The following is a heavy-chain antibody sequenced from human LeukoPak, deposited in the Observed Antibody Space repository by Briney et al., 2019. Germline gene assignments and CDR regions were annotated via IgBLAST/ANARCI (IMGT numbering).Heavy chain of an antibody. CDR3: ARGDYDSWSGYYWDYYYGMDV. Sequence: GGSLRLSCAASGFTFSSYWMSWVRQAPGKGLEWVANIKQDGSEKYYVDSVKGRFTISRDNAKNSLYLQMNSLRAEDTAVYYCARGDYDSWSGYYWDYYYGMDVWGQGTTVTVSS. CDR1: GFTFSSYW. J-gene: IGHJ6*02. V-gene: IGHV3-7*03. D-gene: IGHD3-3*01. CDR2: IKQDGSEK.